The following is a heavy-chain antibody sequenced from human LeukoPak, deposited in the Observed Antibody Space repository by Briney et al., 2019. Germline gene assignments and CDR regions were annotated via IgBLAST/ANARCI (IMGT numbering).Heavy chain of an antibody. CDR3: ARDQRVMIPY. Sequence: GGSLRLSCAASGFTFSSYSMNWVRQAPGKGLGWVSYISSSSSTIYYADSVKGRFTISRDNAKNSLYLQMNSLRAEDTAVYYCARDQRVMIPYWGQGTLVTVSS. V-gene: IGHV3-48*01. D-gene: IGHD3-16*01. CDR1: GFTFSSYS. CDR2: ISSSSSTI. J-gene: IGHJ4*02.